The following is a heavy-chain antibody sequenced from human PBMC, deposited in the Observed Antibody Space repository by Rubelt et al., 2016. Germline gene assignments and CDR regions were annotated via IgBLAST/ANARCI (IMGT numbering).Heavy chain of an antibody. D-gene: IGHD5-18*01. CDR1: GYTFTSYA. CDR3: ARSKDTAMVTDADWYFDL. Sequence: QVQLVQSGAEVKKPGASVKVSCKASGYTFTSYAMHLVRQAPGPRLEWMGWINAGNGNPKYSQKFQGRVTITRDTSASTAYMELSSLRSEYAAVYYCARSKDTAMVTDADWYFDLWGRGTLVTVSS. CDR2: INAGNGNP. V-gene: IGHV1-3*01. J-gene: IGHJ2*01.